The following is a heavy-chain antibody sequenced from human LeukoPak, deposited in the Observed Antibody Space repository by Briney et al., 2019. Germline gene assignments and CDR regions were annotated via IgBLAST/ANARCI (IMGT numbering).Heavy chain of an antibody. J-gene: IGHJ4*02. CDR1: GGSFSGYY. V-gene: IGHV4-34*01. Sequence: SETLSLTCAVYGGSFSGYYWSWIRQPPGKGLEWIGEINLSGSTSYNPSLKSRVTISVDTSKNQFSLKLSSVTAADTAVYYCARCYYDSSGYIDYWGQGTLVTVSS. CDR3: ARCYYDSSGYIDY. CDR2: INLSGST. D-gene: IGHD3-22*01.